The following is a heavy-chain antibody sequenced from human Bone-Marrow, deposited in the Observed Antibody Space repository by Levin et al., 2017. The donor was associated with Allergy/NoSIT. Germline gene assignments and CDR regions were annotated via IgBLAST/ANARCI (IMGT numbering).Heavy chain of an antibody. J-gene: IGHJ4*02. CDR2: IYYSGYI. V-gene: IGHV4-59*08. CDR1: GSSINSHY. D-gene: IGHD3-22*01. CDR3: ARHHTYDTNAWAYYFDY. Sequence: PSETLSLTCTVSGSSINSHYWSWIRQPPGKGLEWIGYIYYSGYINYNPSLESRVTISIDRSKNQFSLRLSSVTAADTAIYYCARHHTYDTNAWAYYFDYWGQGTLVTVSS.